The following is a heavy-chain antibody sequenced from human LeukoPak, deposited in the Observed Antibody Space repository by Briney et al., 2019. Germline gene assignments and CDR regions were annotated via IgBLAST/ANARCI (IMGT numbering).Heavy chain of an antibody. V-gene: IGHV3-23*01. CDR3: AKSSWFDSFDY. Sequence: PGGSLRLSCAASGFTFSNYAMSWVRQAPGKGLEWVSTISNSDNKPYYADSVKGRFTISRDNSKNTLYLQMNSLRAGDTAVYYCAKSSWFDSFDYWGQGTLVTVSS. CDR1: GFTFSNYA. D-gene: IGHD6-13*01. CDR2: ISNSDNKP. J-gene: IGHJ4*02.